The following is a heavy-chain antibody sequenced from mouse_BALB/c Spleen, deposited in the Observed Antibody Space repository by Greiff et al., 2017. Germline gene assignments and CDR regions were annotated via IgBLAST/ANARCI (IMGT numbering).Heavy chain of an antibody. Sequence: EVKLMESGGGLVKPGGSLKLSCAASGFAFSSYDMSWVRQTPEKRLEWVAYISSGGGSTYYPDTVKGRFTISRDNAKNTLYLQMSSLKSEDTAMYYCARYDYDDYYAMDYWGQGTSVTVSS. V-gene: IGHV5-12-1*01. CDR2: ISSGGGST. CDR1: GFAFSSYD. CDR3: ARYDYDDYYAMDY. D-gene: IGHD2-4*01. J-gene: IGHJ4*01.